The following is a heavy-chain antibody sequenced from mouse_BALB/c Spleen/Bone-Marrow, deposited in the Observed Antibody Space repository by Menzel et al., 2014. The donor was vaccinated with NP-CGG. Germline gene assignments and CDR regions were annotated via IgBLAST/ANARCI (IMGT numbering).Heavy chain of an antibody. J-gene: IGHJ3*01. CDR3: ACLDGYFVPY. CDR2: ISSGASYT. V-gene: IGHV5-9-3*01. Sequence: EVQLVESGGGLMKPGGSLKLSCAASGFTFSGYAMSWVRQTPEKRLEWVASISSGASYTYYLDSVKGRFTISRDNAKNTLYLQMSSLRSEDTAVYYCACLDGYFVPYWGQGTLVTVSA. D-gene: IGHD2-3*01. CDR1: GFTFSGYA.